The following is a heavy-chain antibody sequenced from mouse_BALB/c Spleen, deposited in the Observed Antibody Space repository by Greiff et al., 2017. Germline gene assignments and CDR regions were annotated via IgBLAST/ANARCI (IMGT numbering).Heavy chain of an antibody. CDR2: ISSGGST. CDR3: ARGGGNYGSRYFDY. J-gene: IGHJ2*01. Sequence: EVQGVESGGGLVKPGGSLKLSCAASGFTFSSYAMSWVRQTPEKRLEWVASISSGGSTYYPDSVKGRFTISRDNARNILYLQMSSLRSEDTAMYYCARGGGNYGSRYFDYWGQGTTLTVSS. CDR1: GFTFSSYA. D-gene: IGHD1-1*01. V-gene: IGHV5-6-5*01.